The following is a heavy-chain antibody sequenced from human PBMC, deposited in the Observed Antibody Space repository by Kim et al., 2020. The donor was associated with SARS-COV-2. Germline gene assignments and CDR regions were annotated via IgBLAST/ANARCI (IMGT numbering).Heavy chain of an antibody. V-gene: IGHV4-30-2*01. CDR3: ARDRGGLGFDY. D-gene: IGHD7-27*01. CDR2: T. Sequence: TYYNPSLKSRVTISVDRDKNQFSLKLSSVTAADTAVYYCARDRGGLGFDYWGQGTLVTVSS. J-gene: IGHJ4*02.